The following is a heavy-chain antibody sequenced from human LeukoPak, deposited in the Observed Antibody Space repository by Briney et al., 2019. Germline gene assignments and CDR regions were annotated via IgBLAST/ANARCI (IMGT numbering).Heavy chain of an antibody. CDR3: AREGGFYRPLDY. CDR1: GGPISRSSYY. CDR2: VHLDGRT. D-gene: IGHD3-3*01. V-gene: IGHV4-39*07. Sequence: PSETLSLTCTVSGGPISRSSYYWGWVRQPPGKGLEWIGEVHLDGRTNYNPSLKSRLIMSVDLPENHISLKLTSVTAADTAVYYCAREGGFYRPLDYSGQGTLVTVSS. J-gene: IGHJ4*02.